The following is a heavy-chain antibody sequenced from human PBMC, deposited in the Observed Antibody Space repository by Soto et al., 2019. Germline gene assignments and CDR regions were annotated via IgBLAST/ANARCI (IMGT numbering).Heavy chain of an antibody. CDR2: INSDASST. CDR1: GFTFNIYW. Sequence: EVQLVESGGGLVQPGGSLRLSCAASGFTFNIYWMHWVRQAPGKGLVWVSRINSDASSTNYADSVKGRFTISRDNAKNTLYLEMNSLRVEDTAVYYCARGVWSGSYPYYYYAMDVWGQGTTVTVSS. CDR3: ARGVWSGSYPYYYYAMDV. V-gene: IGHV3-74*01. J-gene: IGHJ6*02. D-gene: IGHD1-26*01.